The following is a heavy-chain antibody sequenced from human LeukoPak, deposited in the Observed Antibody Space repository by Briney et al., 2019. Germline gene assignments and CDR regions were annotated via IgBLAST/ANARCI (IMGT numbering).Heavy chain of an antibody. D-gene: IGHD3-22*01. CDR2: VDPEDGGT. V-gene: IGHV1-69-2*01. CDR1: GYTFTDYY. CDR3: ASHYYDSSGYYLPIDY. J-gene: IGHJ4*02. Sequence: ASVKVSCKVSGYTFTDYYMHWVQQAPGKGLEWMGLVDPEDGGTTYAEKFQGRVTITADTSTDTAYMELSSLRSEDTAVYYCASHYYDSSGYYLPIDYWGQGTLVTVSS.